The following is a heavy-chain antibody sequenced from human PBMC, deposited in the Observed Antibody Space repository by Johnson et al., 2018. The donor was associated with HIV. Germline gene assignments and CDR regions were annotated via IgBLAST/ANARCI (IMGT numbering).Heavy chain of an antibody. CDR3: AREVVAAEGAGAFDI. V-gene: IGHV3-30*04. J-gene: IGHJ3*02. CDR1: GFTFSSYA. CDR2: ISYDGSNK. D-gene: IGHD2-15*01. Sequence: QVQLVESGGGVVQPGRSLRLSCAASGFTFSSYAMHWVRQAPGKGLEWVAVISYDGSNKYYVDSVKGRFTIYRDNSKNTLYLQMNSLRAEDTAVYYGAREVVAAEGAGAFDIWGQGTMVTVSS.